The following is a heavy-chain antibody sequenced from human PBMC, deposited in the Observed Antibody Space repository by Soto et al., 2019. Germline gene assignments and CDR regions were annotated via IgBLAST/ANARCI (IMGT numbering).Heavy chain of an antibody. Sequence: QVQLQESGPGLVKPSGTLSLTCAVSGGSISSSYWWSWVRQPPGKGLEWIGEIYHSGSTNYNPSLKSRLTISEDKSKNQFSVNLNSVTATDTAMYYCARKDYNWGYFDLWGRGTLVTVSS. V-gene: IGHV4-4*02. CDR2: IYHSGST. D-gene: IGHD1-1*01. J-gene: IGHJ2*01. CDR1: GGSISSSYW. CDR3: ARKDYNWGYFDL.